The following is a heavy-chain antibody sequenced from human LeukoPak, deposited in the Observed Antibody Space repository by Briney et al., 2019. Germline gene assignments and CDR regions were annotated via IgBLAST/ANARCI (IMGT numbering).Heavy chain of an antibody. V-gene: IGHV3-23*01. CDR1: GFTVSSDY. CDR3: AKPARTDYTDY. Sequence: GGSLRLSCAASGFTVSSDYMSWVRQAPGKGLEWVSAISGSSGRTYYADFVKGRFTISRDNSKNTLYLQMNSLRAGDTAIYFCAKPARTDYTDYWGQGTLVTVSS. D-gene: IGHD1-14*01. CDR2: ISGSSGRT. J-gene: IGHJ4*02.